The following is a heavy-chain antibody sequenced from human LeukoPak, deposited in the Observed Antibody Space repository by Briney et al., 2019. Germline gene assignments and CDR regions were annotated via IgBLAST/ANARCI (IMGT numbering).Heavy chain of an antibody. Sequence: ASVKVSCKASGYTFTSYGISWVRQAPGQGLEWMGWISAYNGNTNYAQKLQGRATMTTDTSTSTAYMELRSLRSDDTAVYYCARGVNYYDSSGYYYQGRFDPWGQGTLVTVSS. CDR1: GYTFTSYG. V-gene: IGHV1-18*01. D-gene: IGHD3-22*01. J-gene: IGHJ5*02. CDR3: ARGVNYYDSSGYYYQGRFDP. CDR2: ISAYNGNT.